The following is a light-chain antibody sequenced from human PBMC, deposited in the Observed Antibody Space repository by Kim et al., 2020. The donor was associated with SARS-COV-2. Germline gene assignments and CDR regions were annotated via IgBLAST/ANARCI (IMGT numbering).Light chain of an antibody. J-gene: IGLJ1*01. Sequence: RVTISCTGSSSNIGAGYDVHWYQQLPGTAPKVLIYGNSNRPSGVPDRFSGSKSGTSASLAITGLQAEDEADYYCQSYDSSLSGYVFGTGTKVTVL. CDR3: QSYDSSLSGYV. CDR1: SSNIGAGYD. CDR2: GNS. V-gene: IGLV1-40*01.